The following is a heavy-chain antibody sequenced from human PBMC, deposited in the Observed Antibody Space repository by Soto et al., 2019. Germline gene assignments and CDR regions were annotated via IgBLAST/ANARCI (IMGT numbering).Heavy chain of an antibody. D-gene: IGHD1-26*01. CDR3: AKVSSGSYPAFDY. V-gene: IGHV3-23*01. Sequence: PGGSLRLSCAASGFTFTSYAMSWVRQAPRKGLEWVSAISGSGGSTYYADSVKGRFTISSDNSKNTLYLQMNNLRAEDTDVYYCAKVSSGSYPAFDYWGQGTLVTVSS. J-gene: IGHJ4*02. CDR2: ISGSGGST. CDR1: GFTFTSYA.